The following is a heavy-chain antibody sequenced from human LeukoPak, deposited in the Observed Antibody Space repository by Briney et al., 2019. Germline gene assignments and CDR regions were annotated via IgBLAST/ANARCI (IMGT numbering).Heavy chain of an antibody. V-gene: IGHV3-48*01. Sequence: GGSLRLSCAAAGFTFSSYSMNWVRQAPGKGLEWVSYISTTSSTIYYADSVKGRFTISRDNAENSLYLQMNSLRAEDTAVYYCARGLGYDILTGYYGVSGYWGQGTLVTVSS. D-gene: IGHD3-9*01. CDR3: ARGLGYDILTGYYGVSGY. CDR2: ISTTSSTI. CDR1: GFTFSSYS. J-gene: IGHJ4*02.